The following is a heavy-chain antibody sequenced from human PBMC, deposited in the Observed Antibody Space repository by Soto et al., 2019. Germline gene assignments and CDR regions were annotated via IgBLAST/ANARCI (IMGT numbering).Heavy chain of an antibody. CDR3: ARTTAVPNTLRSRYFFDY. D-gene: IGHD4-17*01. Sequence: QVQLQESGPGLLKPSETLSLTCSVSGGSVSDKTYYWSWIRQPPGKRLEWIGYVYYSGTTNYNPSLKSRVTISVELSKNRFFLRLSSVTTADTALYYCARTTAVPNTLRSRYFFDYWGQGTRVTVSS. V-gene: IGHV4-61*01. J-gene: IGHJ4*02. CDR2: VYYSGTT. CDR1: GGSVSDKTYY.